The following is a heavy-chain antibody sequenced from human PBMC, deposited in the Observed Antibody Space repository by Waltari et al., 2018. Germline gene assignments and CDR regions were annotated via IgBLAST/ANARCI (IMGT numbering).Heavy chain of an antibody. V-gene: IGHV4-61*09. Sequence: QVQLQESGPGLVKPSQTLSLTCTVSGGSISSGSYYWSWIRQPAGKGLEWIGYIYTSGSTNYNPSLKSRVTISVDTSKNQFSLKLSSVTAADTAVYYCARDDYGDYEDAFDIWGQGTMVTVSS. J-gene: IGHJ3*02. D-gene: IGHD4-17*01. CDR1: GGSISSGSYY. CDR2: IYTSGST. CDR3: ARDDYGDYEDAFDI.